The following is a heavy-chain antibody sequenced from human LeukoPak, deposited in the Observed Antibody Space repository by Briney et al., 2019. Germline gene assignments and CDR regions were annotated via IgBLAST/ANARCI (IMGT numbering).Heavy chain of an antibody. D-gene: IGHD3-16*01. CDR1: GFTFSSYG. V-gene: IGHV3-33*06. Sequence: GGSLRLSCAASGFTFSSYGIHWVRQAPGKGLEWVAVVWYDGKNKFYGGSVKGRFTISRDNSKNTVDLQMNSLRVEDTAVYYCAKRGTRATHGMDVWGQGTTVTVSS. CDR3: AKRGTRATHGMDV. CDR2: VWYDGKNK. J-gene: IGHJ6*02.